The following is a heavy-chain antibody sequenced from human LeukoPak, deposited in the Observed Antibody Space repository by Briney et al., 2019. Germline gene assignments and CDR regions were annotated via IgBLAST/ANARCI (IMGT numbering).Heavy chain of an antibody. Sequence: PSETLSLTCAVYGVSFSGYYWSWIRQPPGKGLEWIGEINHSGSTNYNPSLKSRVTISVDTSKNQFSLKLSSVTAADTAVYYCARGYHDYWGQGTLVTVSS. J-gene: IGHJ4*02. V-gene: IGHV4-34*01. CDR2: INHSGST. D-gene: IGHD3-16*02. CDR3: ARGYHDY. CDR1: GVSFSGYY.